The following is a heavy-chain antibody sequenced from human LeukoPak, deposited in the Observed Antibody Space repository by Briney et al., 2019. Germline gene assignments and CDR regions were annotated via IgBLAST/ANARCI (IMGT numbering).Heavy chain of an antibody. V-gene: IGHV4-59*01. D-gene: IGHD3-22*01. J-gene: IGHJ2*01. CDR3: ARDHGAYYDSSGYHRRYWYFDL. CDR2: IYYSGST. CDR1: GGSISSYY. Sequence: PSETLSLTCTVSGGSISSYYWSWIRQPPGKGLEWIGYIYYSGSTNYNPSLKSRVTISVDTSKNQFSLKLSSVTAADTAVYYCARDHGAYYDSSGYHRRYWYFDLWGRGTLVTVSS.